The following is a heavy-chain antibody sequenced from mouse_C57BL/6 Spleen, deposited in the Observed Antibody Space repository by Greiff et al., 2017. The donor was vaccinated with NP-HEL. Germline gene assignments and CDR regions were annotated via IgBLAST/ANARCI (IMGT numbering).Heavy chain of an antibody. V-gene: IGHV1-81*01. CDR2: IYPRSGNT. D-gene: IGHD1-1*01. CDR3: ARSTVVPPMAMDY. J-gene: IGHJ4*01. Sequence: QVQLKQSGAELARPGASVKLSCKASGYTFTSYGISWVKQRTGQGLEWIGEIYPRSGNTYYNEKFKGKATLTADKSSSTAYMELRSLTSEDSAVYFCARSTVVPPMAMDYWGQGTSVTVSS. CDR1: GYTFTSYG.